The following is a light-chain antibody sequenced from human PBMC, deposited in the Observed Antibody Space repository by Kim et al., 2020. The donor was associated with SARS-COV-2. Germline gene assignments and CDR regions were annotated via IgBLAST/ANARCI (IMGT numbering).Light chain of an antibody. CDR1: SSDVGGYNH. J-gene: IGLJ3*02. CDR2: DVS. Sequence: GQSITNSSAGSSSDVGGYNHVSWYQQHPGKAPKLIIYDVSKRPSGVSNRFSGSKSGNTASLTISGLQAEDEADYYCTSCTSSITWVFGGGTQLTVL. V-gene: IGLV2-14*03. CDR3: TSCTSSITWV.